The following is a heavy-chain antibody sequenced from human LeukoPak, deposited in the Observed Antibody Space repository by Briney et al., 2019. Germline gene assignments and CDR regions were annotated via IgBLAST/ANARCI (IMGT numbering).Heavy chain of an antibody. CDR1: GFTFSSYS. CDR2: ICSTSRCI. Sequence: GGSLRLSCAASGFTFSSYSMNWVRQAPGKGLEWVSSICSTSRCIFYADSVKGRFTISRDNSKNTLYLQMNSLRAEDTAVYYCAKDRYYYDSSGYHTYFDYWGQGTLVTVSS. CDR3: AKDRYYYDSSGYHTYFDY. D-gene: IGHD3-22*01. J-gene: IGHJ4*02. V-gene: IGHV3-21*01.